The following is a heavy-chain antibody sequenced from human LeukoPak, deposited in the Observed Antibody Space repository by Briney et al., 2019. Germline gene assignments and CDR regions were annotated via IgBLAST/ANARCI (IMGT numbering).Heavy chain of an antibody. V-gene: IGHV3-30*02. Sequence: GGSLRLSCAASGFTFSSYAMHWVRQAPGKGLEWVAFIRYDGRNKYYADSVKGRFTISRDNSKNTLYLQMNSLRAEDTAVYYCARECGGDCDDAFDIWGQGTMVTVSS. D-gene: IGHD2-21*01. CDR1: GFTFSSYA. CDR2: IRYDGRNK. J-gene: IGHJ3*02. CDR3: ARECGGDCDDAFDI.